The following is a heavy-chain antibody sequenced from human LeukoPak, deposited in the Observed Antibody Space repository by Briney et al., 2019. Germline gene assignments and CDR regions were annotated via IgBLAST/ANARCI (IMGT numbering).Heavy chain of an antibody. Sequence: GGSLRLSCAASGFTFSTYSLNWVRQAPGKGLEWVSSISGTSTYIYYGDSVKGRFTISRDNAKNSLYLQMNSLRAEDTGVYYCARAPGDVWGKGTTVTVSS. CDR2: ISGTSTYI. J-gene: IGHJ6*04. CDR1: GFTFSTYS. CDR3: ARAPGDV. V-gene: IGHV3-21*01.